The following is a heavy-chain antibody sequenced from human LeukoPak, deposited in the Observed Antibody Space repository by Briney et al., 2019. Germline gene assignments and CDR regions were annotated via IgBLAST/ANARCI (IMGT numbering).Heavy chain of an antibody. V-gene: IGHV4-31*03. CDR2: IYYSGST. CDR3: ARGVRF. D-gene: IGHD3-16*01. Sequence: SESLSLTCTVSGDSISSGGYFWTWIRQHPGKGLEWIGYIYYSGSTYYNPSLKTRVTISVDTSKNQFSLKLTSVTAADTAVYYCARGVRFWGQGTLVAVSS. CDR1: GDSISSGGYF. J-gene: IGHJ4*02.